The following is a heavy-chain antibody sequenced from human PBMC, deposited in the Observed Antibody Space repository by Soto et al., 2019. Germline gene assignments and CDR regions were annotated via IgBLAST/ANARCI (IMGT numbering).Heavy chain of an antibody. CDR2: IYYSGST. Sequence: SETLSLTCTVSGGSISSYYWSWIRQPPGKGLEWIGYIYYSGSTNYNPSLKSRVTISIDTSKNQFSLKLSSVTAADTALYYCARFENSYGMGKGFDPWGQGTLVTVSS. CDR3: ARFENSYGMGKGFDP. J-gene: IGHJ5*02. V-gene: IGHV4-59*01. D-gene: IGHD5-18*01. CDR1: GGSISSYY.